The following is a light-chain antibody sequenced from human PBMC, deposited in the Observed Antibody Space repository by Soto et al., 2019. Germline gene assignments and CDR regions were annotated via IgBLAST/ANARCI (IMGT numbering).Light chain of an antibody. CDR2: DAS. CDR3: QQYSTYPWT. Sequence: DIQMTQSPSSVSASVGDRVTITCRASQNISTWLAWFQQKPGKAPNLLIYDASSLQSGVPSRFSGSGSGTQFTLTISSLQPDDFATYYCQQYSTYPWTFGQGTKVDIK. J-gene: IGKJ1*01. CDR1: QNISTW. V-gene: IGKV1-5*01.